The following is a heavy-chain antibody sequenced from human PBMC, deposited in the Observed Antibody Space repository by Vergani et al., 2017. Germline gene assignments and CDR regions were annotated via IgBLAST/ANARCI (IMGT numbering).Heavy chain of an antibody. D-gene: IGHD5-24*01. CDR1: GGSISSGSYY. J-gene: IGHJ6*02. CDR2: IYTSGST. Sequence: QVQLQESGPGLVKPSQTLSLTCTVSGGSISSGSYYWSWIRQPAGKGLEWIGRIYTSGSTNYNPSLKSRVTISVDTSKNQFSLKLSSVTAADTAVYYCATHERRDGWDVWGQGTTVTVSS. CDR3: ATHERRDGWDV. V-gene: IGHV4-61*02.